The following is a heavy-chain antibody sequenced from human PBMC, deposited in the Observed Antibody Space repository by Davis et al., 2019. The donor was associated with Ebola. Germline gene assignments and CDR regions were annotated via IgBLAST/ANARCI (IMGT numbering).Heavy chain of an antibody. CDR2: ISYDGSNK. V-gene: IGHV3-30-3*01. CDR1: GFTFSSYA. D-gene: IGHD3-16*01. J-gene: IGHJ4*02. CDR3: VREAWGSYGFDY. Sequence: GGSLRLSCAASGFTFSSYAMHWVRQAPGKGLEWVAVISYDGSNKYYADSVKGRFTISRDNSKNTLYLQMNSLRADDTAVYYCVREAWGSYGFDYWGQGTLVTVSS.